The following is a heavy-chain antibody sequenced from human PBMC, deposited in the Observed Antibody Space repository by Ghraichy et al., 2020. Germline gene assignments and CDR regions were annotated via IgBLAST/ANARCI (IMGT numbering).Heavy chain of an antibody. CDR3: ARALNVDTAMVYVY. V-gene: IGHV3-21*01. CDR2: ISSSSSYI. Sequence: GGSLRLSCAASGVIFSSYSMNWVRQAPGKGLEWVSSISSSSSYIYYADSVKGRFTISRDNAKNSLYLQMNSLRAEDTAVYYCARALNVDTAMVYVYWGQGTLVTVSS. J-gene: IGHJ4*02. CDR1: GVIFSSYS. D-gene: IGHD5-18*01.